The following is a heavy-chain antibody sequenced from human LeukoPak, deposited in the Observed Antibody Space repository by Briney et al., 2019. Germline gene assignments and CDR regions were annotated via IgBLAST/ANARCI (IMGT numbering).Heavy chain of an antibody. Sequence: SETLSLTCAVYGGSFSGYYWSWIRQPPGKGLEWIGRIYTSGSTNYSPSLKSRVTMSVDTSKNQFSLKLCSVTAADTAVYYCARTTEGYCSSTRCYGFSYYYYMDVWGKGTTVTISS. V-gene: IGHV4-59*10. CDR3: ARTTEGYCSSTRCYGFSYYYYMDV. CDR1: GGSFSGYY. D-gene: IGHD2-2*01. J-gene: IGHJ6*03. CDR2: IYTSGST.